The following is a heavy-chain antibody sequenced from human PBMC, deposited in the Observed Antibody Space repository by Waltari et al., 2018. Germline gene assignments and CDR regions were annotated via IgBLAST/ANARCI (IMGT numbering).Heavy chain of an antibody. V-gene: IGHV4-38-2*01. J-gene: IGHJ4*02. CDR3: ASPGNYGDYVGY. CDR1: GYSISSGYY. CDR2: IYHSGST. D-gene: IGHD4-17*01. Sequence: QVQLQESGPGLVKPSETLSLTCAVSGYSISSGYYWGWIRQPPGKGLAWIGSIYHSGSTYYNPSLKSRVTISVDTSKNQSSLKLSSVTAADTAVYYCASPGNYGDYVGYWGQGTLVTVSS.